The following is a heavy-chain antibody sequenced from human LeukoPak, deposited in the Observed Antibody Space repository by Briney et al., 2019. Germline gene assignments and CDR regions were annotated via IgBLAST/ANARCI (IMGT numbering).Heavy chain of an antibody. Sequence: GASVKVSCKASGYTFTSYDINWVRQATGQGLEWMGWMNPNSGNTGYAQKFQGRVTMTRNTSISTAYMELSSLRSEDTAVYYCARGAYSSSWYEFYYYYYMDVWGKGTTVTISS. J-gene: IGHJ6*03. V-gene: IGHV1-8*01. CDR1: GYTFTSYD. CDR3: ARGAYSSSWYEFYYYYYMDV. CDR2: MNPNSGNT. D-gene: IGHD6-13*01.